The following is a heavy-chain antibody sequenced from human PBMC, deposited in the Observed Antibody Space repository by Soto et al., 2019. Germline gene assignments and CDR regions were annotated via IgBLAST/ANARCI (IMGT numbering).Heavy chain of an antibody. CDR1: GGSISSGGYS. CDR2: IYHSGST. V-gene: IGHV4-30-2*01. D-gene: IGHD4-17*01. Sequence: SETLSLTCAVSGGSISSGGYSWSWIRQPPGKGLEWIGYIYHSGSTYYNPSLKSRVTISVDRSKNQFSLKLSSVTAADTAVYYCARGVETHDDYGSTYNWFDPWGQGTLVTVSS. CDR3: ARGVETHDDYGSTYNWFDP. J-gene: IGHJ5*02.